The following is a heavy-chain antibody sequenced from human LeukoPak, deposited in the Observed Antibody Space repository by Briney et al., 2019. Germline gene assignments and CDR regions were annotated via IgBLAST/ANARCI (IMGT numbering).Heavy chain of an antibody. CDR3: AKGRPHYFDSSGYYYFDY. D-gene: IGHD3-22*01. CDR2: ISGSGGST. J-gene: IGHJ4*02. CDR1: VFTFSSYA. V-gene: IGHV3-23*01. Sequence: GGSLRLSCAASVFTFSSYAMSWVRQAPGKGLEWVSAISGSGGSTYYADSVKGRFTISRDNSKNTLYLQMNSLRAEDTAVYYCAKGRPHYFDSSGYYYFDYWGQGTLVTVSS.